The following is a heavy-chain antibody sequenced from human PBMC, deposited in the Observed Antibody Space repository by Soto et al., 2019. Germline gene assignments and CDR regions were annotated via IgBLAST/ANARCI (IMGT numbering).Heavy chain of an antibody. D-gene: IGHD3-22*01. J-gene: IGHJ5*02. CDR1: GYTFTGYY. CDR3: ARPNYYDSTGYYDP. Sequence: EASVNVSFKASGYTFTGYYIHWVRQAPGQGLELMGWINPKSGGTDFAQDFQGRVTMTRXTXXXXAXMXLXXXXSDXTAVYYCARPNYYDSTGYYDPWGQGTLVTVSS. V-gene: IGHV1-2*02. CDR2: INPKSGGT.